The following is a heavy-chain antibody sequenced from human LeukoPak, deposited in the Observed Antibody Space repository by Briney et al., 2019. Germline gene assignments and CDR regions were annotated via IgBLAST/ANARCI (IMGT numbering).Heavy chain of an antibody. CDR3: ARNNRSPQAAFDI. D-gene: IGHD1-14*01. CDR2: IIPILGIA. Sequence: SVKVSCKASGGTFSSYAISWVRQAPGQGLEWMGRIIPILGIANYAQKFQGRVTITADKSTSTAYMGLSSLRSEDTAVYYCARNNRSPQAAFDIWGQGTMVTVSS. V-gene: IGHV1-69*04. J-gene: IGHJ3*02. CDR1: GGTFSSYA.